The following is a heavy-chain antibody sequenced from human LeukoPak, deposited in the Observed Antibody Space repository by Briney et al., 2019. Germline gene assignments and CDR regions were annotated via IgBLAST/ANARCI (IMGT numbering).Heavy chain of an antibody. CDR2: INPNSGGT. J-gene: IGHJ4*02. CDR3: ARDTYVDTAMARLGY. Sequence: ASVKVSCKASGYTFTGYYMHWVRQAPGQGLEWMGWINPNSGGTNYAQKFQGRVTMTRDTSISTAYMELSRLRSDDTAVYYGARDTYVDTAMARLGYWGQGTLVTVSS. CDR1: GYTFTGYY. V-gene: IGHV1-2*02. D-gene: IGHD5-18*01.